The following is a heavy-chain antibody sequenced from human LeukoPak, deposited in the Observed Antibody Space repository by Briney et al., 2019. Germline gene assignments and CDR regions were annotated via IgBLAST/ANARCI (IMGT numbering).Heavy chain of an antibody. CDR1: GYTFTNYY. Sequence: ASVKVSCKASGYTFTNYYMHWVRQAPGQGLECMGWINPYSGATNYAQRFQGRVTMTRDTSISTAYMELSGLRSDDTAVYYCARAARGYCSAASCSFDHWGQGTLVTVSS. CDR2: INPYSGAT. D-gene: IGHD2-15*01. J-gene: IGHJ4*02. V-gene: IGHV1-2*02. CDR3: ARAARGYCSAASCSFDH.